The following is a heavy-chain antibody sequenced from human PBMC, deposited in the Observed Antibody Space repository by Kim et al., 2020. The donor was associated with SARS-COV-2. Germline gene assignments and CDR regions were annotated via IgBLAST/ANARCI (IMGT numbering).Heavy chain of an antibody. CDR2: SSSGST. J-gene: IGHJ4*02. CDR3: ARGFDY. Sequence: SSSGSTNHNPPLKSRITISVATSKNQFSLKLSSVTAADTAMYYCARGFDYWGQGTLVTVSS. V-gene: IGHV4-61*02.